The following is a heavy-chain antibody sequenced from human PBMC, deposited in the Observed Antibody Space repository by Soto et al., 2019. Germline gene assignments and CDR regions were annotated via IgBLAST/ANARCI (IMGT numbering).Heavy chain of an antibody. V-gene: IGHV4-59*01. D-gene: IGHD2-2*01. CDR2: IYYSGST. J-gene: IGHJ5*02. Sequence: SETLSLTCTGSGGSISSYYWSWIRQPPGKGLEWIGYIYYSGSTNYNPSLKSRVTISVDTSKNQFSLKLSSVTAADTAVYYCARDGHCSSTSCYAGAWFDPWGQGTLVTSPQ. CDR3: ARDGHCSSTSCYAGAWFDP. CDR1: GGSISSYY.